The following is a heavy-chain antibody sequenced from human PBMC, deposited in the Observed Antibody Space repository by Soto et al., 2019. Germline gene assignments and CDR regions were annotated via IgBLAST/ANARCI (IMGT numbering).Heavy chain of an antibody. Sequence: WGSLRLSCAASGFTFGSYTINLFRHSPCKWLEWVSSITSSNNYYTYYADSVKGRFTISRDNAKNSLYLQMNSLRAEDTAVYYCARDFYATYRYFDLRGRGTLVTVSS. V-gene: IGHV3-21*01. J-gene: IGHJ2*01. D-gene: IGHD2-2*01. CDR3: ARDFYATYRYFDL. CDR2: ITSSNNYYT. CDR1: GFTFGSYT.